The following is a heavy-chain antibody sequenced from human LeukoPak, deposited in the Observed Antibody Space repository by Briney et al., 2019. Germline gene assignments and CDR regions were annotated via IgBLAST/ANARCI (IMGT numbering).Heavy chain of an antibody. CDR2: MNPNSGNT. J-gene: IGHJ2*01. Sequence: GASVKVSCKASGGTFSSYAISWVRQATGQGLEWMGWMNPNSGNTGYAQKFQGRVTMTRNTSISTAYMELSSLRSEDTAVYYCARVRGGATVTTRGLWYFDLWGRGTLVTVSS. CDR3: ARVRGGATVTTRGLWYFDL. D-gene: IGHD4-17*01. V-gene: IGHV1-8*02. CDR1: GGTFSSYA.